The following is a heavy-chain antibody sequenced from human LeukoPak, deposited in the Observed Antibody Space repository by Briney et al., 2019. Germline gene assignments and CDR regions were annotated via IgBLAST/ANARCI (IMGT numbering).Heavy chain of an antibody. V-gene: IGHV3-53*01. CDR3: ARDRRWLPTHHAFDI. CDR2: IYSGGST. CDR1: GFTVSSNY. Sequence: GGSLRLSCAASGFTVSSNYMSWVRQAPGKGLEWVSVIYSGGSTYYADSVKGRFTISRDNSKNTLYLQVNSLRAEDTAVYYCARDRRWLPTHHAFDIWGQGTTVTVSS. J-gene: IGHJ3*02. D-gene: IGHD5-24*01.